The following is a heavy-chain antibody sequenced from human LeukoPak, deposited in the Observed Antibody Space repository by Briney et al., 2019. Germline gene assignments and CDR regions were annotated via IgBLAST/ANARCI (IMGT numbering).Heavy chain of an antibody. CDR3: EGSSSSPYRFFDY. CDR2: IYTSGSA. Sequence: SETLSLTCTVSGGSISSGSYYWSWIRQPAGKGLEWIGRIYTSGSANYNPSLKSRVTISVDTSKNQFSLKLSSVTAADTAVYYCEGSSSSPYRFFDYWGQGTLVTVSS. CDR1: GGSISSGSYY. V-gene: IGHV4-61*02. D-gene: IGHD6-6*01. J-gene: IGHJ4*02.